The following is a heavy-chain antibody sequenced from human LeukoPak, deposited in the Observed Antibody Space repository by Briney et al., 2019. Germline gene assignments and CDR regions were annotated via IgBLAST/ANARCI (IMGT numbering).Heavy chain of an antibody. V-gene: IGHV3-53*01. J-gene: IGHJ4*02. Sequence: GGSLRLSCAASGFTISSNFMAWVRQPPGKGLAWVSVIYGGGSTFYADSVKGRSTISRDNSKNTLYLQMNNLRADDTAVYYCAKKGQADDDGKPDWGQGTLVTVSS. D-gene: IGHD1-1*01. CDR3: AKKGQADDDGKPD. CDR2: IYGGGST. CDR1: GFTISSNF.